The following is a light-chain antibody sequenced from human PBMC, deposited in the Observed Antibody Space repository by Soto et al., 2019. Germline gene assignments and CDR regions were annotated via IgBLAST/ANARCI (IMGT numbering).Light chain of an antibody. CDR1: TSNIGTRHD. J-gene: IGLJ2*01. V-gene: IGLV1-40*01. Sequence: QSVLTQPPSVSGAPGQRVTISCTGSTSNIGTRHDVHWYQLLPGTAPKLLIYGNSNRPSGVPDRFSGSKSGTSASLAITGLQAEDEAYYYCQSFDTSLSVVFGGGTKLTVL. CDR3: QSFDTSLSVV. CDR2: GNS.